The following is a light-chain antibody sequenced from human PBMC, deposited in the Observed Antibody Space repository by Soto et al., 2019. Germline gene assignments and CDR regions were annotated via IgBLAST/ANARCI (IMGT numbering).Light chain of an antibody. CDR3: QQYNSYWT. J-gene: IGKJ1*01. Sequence: QMKHSLSTLSVSVRDRVTITCRAGQSISSWLAWYQQKPGKAPKLLIYKASSLESGVPSRFSGSGSGTEFTLTISSLQPDDFATYYCQQYNSYWTFGQGTKVHIK. CDR1: QSISSW. CDR2: KAS. V-gene: IGKV1-5*03.